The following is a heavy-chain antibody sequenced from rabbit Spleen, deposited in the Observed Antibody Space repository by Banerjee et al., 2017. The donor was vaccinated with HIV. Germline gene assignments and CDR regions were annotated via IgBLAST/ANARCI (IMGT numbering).Heavy chain of an antibody. V-gene: IGHV1S45*01. CDR3: ARDGAGGSYFAL. J-gene: IGHJ3*01. CDR2: IYTGSSGST. CDR1: GFSLSSRYY. Sequence: QEQLVESGGGLVKPGASLTLTCTPSGFSLSSRYYMCWVRQAPGKGLEWIGCIYTGSSGSTYYASWAKGRFTISKASSTTVTLQMTSLTAADTATYFCARDGAGGSYFALWGQGTLVTVS. D-gene: IGHD8-1*01.